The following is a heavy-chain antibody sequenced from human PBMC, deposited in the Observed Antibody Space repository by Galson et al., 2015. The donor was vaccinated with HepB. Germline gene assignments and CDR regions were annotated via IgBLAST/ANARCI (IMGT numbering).Heavy chain of an antibody. D-gene: IGHD5-12*01. CDR2: INERSRDI. Sequence: SLRLSCAASGFTFSTYAMNWVLQAPGKGLEWVSYINERSRDISYSDSVKCRFTISRDNSKNSLYLQMNSLRAEDTAIYYCARDPTRYSGRDLGIDYWGPGTLVTVSS. CDR3: ARDPTRYSGRDLGIDY. V-gene: IGHV3-48*03. J-gene: IGHJ4*02. CDR1: GFTFSTYA.